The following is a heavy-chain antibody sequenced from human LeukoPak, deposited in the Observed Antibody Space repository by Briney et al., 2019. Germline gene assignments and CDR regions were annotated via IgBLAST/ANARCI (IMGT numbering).Heavy chain of an antibody. CDR2: INSDGSST. Sequence: GGSLRLSCAASGFTFSSYWMHWVRQAPGKGLVLVSRINSDGSSTSYADSVKGRFTISRDNAKNTLYLQMNSLRAEDTAVYYCARHTYYYGSGSYYSDGWFDPWGQGTLVTVSS. J-gene: IGHJ5*02. V-gene: IGHV3-74*01. CDR3: ARHTYYYGSGSYYSDGWFDP. D-gene: IGHD3-10*01. CDR1: GFTFSSYW.